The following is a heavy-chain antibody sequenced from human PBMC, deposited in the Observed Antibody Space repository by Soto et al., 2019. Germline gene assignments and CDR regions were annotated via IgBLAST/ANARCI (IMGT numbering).Heavy chain of an antibody. CDR3: ARERYGHCGGDCYSSGYFDY. V-gene: IGHV3-30-3*01. Sequence: QVQLVESGGGVVQPGRSLRLSCAASGFTFSSYAMHWVRQAPGKGLEWVAVISYDGSNKYYADSVKGRFTISRDNSKNTLYLLMNSLRAEDTAVYYCARERYGHCGGDCYSSGYFDYWGQGTLVTVSS. CDR2: ISYDGSNK. D-gene: IGHD2-21*02. J-gene: IGHJ4*02. CDR1: GFTFSSYA.